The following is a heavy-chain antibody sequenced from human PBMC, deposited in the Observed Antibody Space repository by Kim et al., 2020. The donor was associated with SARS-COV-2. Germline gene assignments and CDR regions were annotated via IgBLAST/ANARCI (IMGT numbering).Heavy chain of an antibody. CDR3: ASALYGSGSYEY. J-gene: IGHJ4*02. Sequence: YYADSVKGRFTISRDNSKNTLYLQMNSLRAEDTAVYYCASALYGSGSYEYWGQGTLVTVSS. V-gene: IGHV3-30*01. D-gene: IGHD3-10*01.